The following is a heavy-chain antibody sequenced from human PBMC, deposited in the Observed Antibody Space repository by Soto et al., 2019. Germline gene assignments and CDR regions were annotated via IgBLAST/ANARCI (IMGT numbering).Heavy chain of an antibody. CDR2: ITSRSSTI. CDR1: GFTFSTYS. Sequence: DVQLVESGGGLVQPGGSLRLSCAASGFTFSTYSMHWVRQAPGKGLEWISYITSRSSTIFYADSVKGRFTSSRDNAKNSLYLQMNSLRDEDTAVYYCVRDNGGNDFWSGYYSGFDYWGQGTLATVSS. D-gene: IGHD3-3*01. CDR3: VRDNGGNDFWSGYYSGFDY. V-gene: IGHV3-48*02. J-gene: IGHJ4*02.